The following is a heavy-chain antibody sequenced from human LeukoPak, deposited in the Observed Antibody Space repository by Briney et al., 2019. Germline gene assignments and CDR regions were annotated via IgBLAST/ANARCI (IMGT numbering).Heavy chain of an antibody. CDR2: IYYSGST. Sequence: TSETLSLTCTVSGGSISSGGYYWSWIRQHPGKGLEWIGYIYYSGSTNYNPSLKSRVTISVDTSKNQFSLKLSSVTAADTAVYYCARALDHTFWSGYSYGMDVWGQGTTVTVSS. CDR1: GGSISSGGYY. D-gene: IGHD3-3*01. J-gene: IGHJ6*02. V-gene: IGHV4-61*08. CDR3: ARALDHTFWSGYSYGMDV.